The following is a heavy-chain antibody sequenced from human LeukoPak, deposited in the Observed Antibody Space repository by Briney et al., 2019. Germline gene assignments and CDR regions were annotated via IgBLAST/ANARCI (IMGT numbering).Heavy chain of an antibody. D-gene: IGHD6-13*01. CDR2: IYTSGST. CDR1: GGSISSYY. CDR3: ARDEAAAGTVYYYMDV. J-gene: IGHJ6*03. V-gene: IGHV4-4*07. Sequence: SETLSLTCTVSGGSISSYYWSWIRQPAGKGLEWIGRIYTSGSTNYNPSLKSRVTMSVDTSKNQFSLKLSSVTAADTAVYYCARDEAAAGTVYYYMDVWGKGTTVTISS.